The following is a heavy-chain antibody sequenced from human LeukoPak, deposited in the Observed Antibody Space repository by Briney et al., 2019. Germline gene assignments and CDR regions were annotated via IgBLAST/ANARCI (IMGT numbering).Heavy chain of an antibody. D-gene: IGHD4-17*01. V-gene: IGHV3-30*18. CDR2: ISYTGSNK. CDR1: GFTFSGYG. J-gene: IGHJ6*02. CDR3: AKEGATVTVYYYGMDV. Sequence: GRSLRLSCAASGFTFSGYGMHWVRQAPGKGLEWVAIISYTGSNKYYADSVKGRFTISRDNSKNTLYLQMNSLRAEDTAVYYCAKEGATVTVYYYGMDVWGQGTTVTVSS.